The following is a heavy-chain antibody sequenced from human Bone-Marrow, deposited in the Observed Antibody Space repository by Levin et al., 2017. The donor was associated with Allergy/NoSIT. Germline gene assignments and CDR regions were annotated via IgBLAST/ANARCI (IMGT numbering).Heavy chain of an antibody. CDR2: VYPRDSDT. CDR1: GYTFTNYW. Sequence: GESLKISCQASGYTFTNYWTAWVRQKPGKGLEWMGIVYPRDSDTKYSPSFQGQVTISADKSITTAYLEWDSLKPSDTATYYCARVLATTYYGMDVWGQGTTVTVTS. D-gene: IGHD1-14*01. J-gene: IGHJ6*02. CDR3: ARVLATTYYGMDV. V-gene: IGHV5-51*01.